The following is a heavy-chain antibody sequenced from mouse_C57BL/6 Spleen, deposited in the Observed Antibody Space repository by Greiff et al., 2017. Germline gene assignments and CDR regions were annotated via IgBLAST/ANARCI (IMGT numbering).Heavy chain of an antibody. D-gene: IGHD1-1*01. CDR2: INPNNGGT. Sequence: EVKLQQSGPELVKPGASVKISCKASGYTFTDYYMNWVKQSHGKSLEWIGDINPNNGGTSYNQKFKGKATLTVDKSSSTAYMELRSLTSEDSAVYYCARRLITTVVATDDYWGQGTTLTVSS. V-gene: IGHV1-26*01. J-gene: IGHJ2*01. CDR3: ARRLITTVVATDDY. CDR1: GYTFTDYY.